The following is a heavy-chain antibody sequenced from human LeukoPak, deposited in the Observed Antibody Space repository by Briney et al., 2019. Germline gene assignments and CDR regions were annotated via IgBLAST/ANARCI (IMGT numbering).Heavy chain of an antibody. CDR1: GGSVSSGSYY. Sequence: KPSETLSLTCTVSGGSVSSGSYYWSWIRQPPGKGLEWIGYIHHSGSTNYNPSLKSRVTISIDTSKNQFSLKLTSVTAADTAVYYCARHYRPWGQGTLVTVSS. J-gene: IGHJ5*02. CDR2: IHHSGST. V-gene: IGHV4-61*01. CDR3: ARHYRP. D-gene: IGHD3-10*01.